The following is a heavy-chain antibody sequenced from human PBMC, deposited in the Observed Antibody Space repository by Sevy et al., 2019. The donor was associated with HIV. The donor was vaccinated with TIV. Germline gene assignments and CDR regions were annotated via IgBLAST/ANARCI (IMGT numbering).Heavy chain of an antibody. CDR3: ARESREFRFDP. J-gene: IGHJ5*02. CDR2: IWYDGSNK. Sequence: GGSLRLSCAASGFNFSNYAMHWVRQAPGKGLEWVALIWYDGSNKNYADSNSMKGRFTISRDNSKNTLYLQMNGLKAEDTAVYYCARESREFRFDPWGQGTLVTVSS. CDR1: GFNFSNYA. V-gene: IGHV3-33*01.